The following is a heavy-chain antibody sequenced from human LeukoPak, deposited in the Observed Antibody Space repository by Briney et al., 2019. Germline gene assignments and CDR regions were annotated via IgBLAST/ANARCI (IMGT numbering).Heavy chain of an antibody. V-gene: IGHV3-7*01. J-gene: IGHJ4*02. Sequence: GGSLRLSCAASGFTFSSYWMSWVRQAPGKGLEWVANIKQDGSEKYYVDSVKGRFTISRDNAKNSLYLQMNSLRAEDTAVCYCAREIYCGGDCYYYFDYWGQGTLVTVSS. CDR2: IKQDGSEK. CDR1: GFTFSSYW. CDR3: AREIYCGGDCYYYFDY. D-gene: IGHD2-21*02.